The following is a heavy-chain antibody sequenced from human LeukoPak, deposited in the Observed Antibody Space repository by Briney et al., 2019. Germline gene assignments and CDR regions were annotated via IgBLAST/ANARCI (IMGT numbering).Heavy chain of an antibody. Sequence: GGSLRLSCAASGFTFATYAMSWVRQAPGKGLEWVSAISGSGGSTYYADSVKGRFTISRDNSKNTLYLQMNSLRAEDTAMYYCARTLTFGGVIVSASLDYWGLGILVTVSS. V-gene: IGHV3-23*01. CDR2: ISGSGGST. CDR1: GFTFATYA. CDR3: ARTLTFGGVIVSASLDY. J-gene: IGHJ4*02. D-gene: IGHD3-16*02.